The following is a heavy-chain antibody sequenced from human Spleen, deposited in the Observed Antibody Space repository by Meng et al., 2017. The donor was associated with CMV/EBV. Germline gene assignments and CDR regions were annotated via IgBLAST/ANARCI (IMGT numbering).Heavy chain of an antibody. Sequence: VQLQESGPGLVKPSETLSLTCTVSGGSISSYYWSWIRQPAGKGLEWIGYIYYSGSTYYNPSLKSRVTISVDTSKNQFSLKLSSVTAADTAVYYCASELPGSSWYYFDYWGQGTLVTVSS. J-gene: IGHJ4*02. CDR3: ASELPGSSWYYFDY. CDR1: GGSISSYY. V-gene: IGHV4-59*06. D-gene: IGHD6-13*01. CDR2: IYYSGST.